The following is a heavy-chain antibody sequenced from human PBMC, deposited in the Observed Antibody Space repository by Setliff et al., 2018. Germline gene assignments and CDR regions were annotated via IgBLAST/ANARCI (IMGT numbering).Heavy chain of an antibody. CDR3: ARHDDYGDYQGIRGAFDI. CDR2: IGPNGDT. CDR1: GFTFSSYD. J-gene: IGHJ3*02. D-gene: IGHD4-17*01. Sequence: GGSLRLSCAASGFTFSSYDIHWVRQVKGTGLEWVSSIGPNGDTYYLGAVKGRFTISRENARNSLYLQMNSLRAEDTAVYYCARHDDYGDYQGIRGAFDIWGQGTMVTVS. V-gene: IGHV3-13*01.